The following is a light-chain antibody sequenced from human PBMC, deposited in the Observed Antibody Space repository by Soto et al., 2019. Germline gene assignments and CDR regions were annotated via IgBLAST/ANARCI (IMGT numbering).Light chain of an antibody. CDR3: QQYDNWRT. CDR2: GAS. CDR1: QSVSTN. V-gene: IGKV3-15*01. J-gene: IGKJ1*01. Sequence: EIVITQSPATLSVSPGQRPTLSFWSSQSVSTNLASYQQKPGQAPRLVIHGASTRATGIPARFSGSGSGTEFTLTISSLPSEDYAVYYCQQYDNWRTFGQGTKVDIK.